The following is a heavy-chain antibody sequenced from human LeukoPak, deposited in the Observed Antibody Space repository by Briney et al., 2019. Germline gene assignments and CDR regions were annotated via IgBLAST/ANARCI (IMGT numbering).Heavy chain of an antibody. CDR3: ARGGLGIQLWLMVSVYFDY. CDR1: GGSISSYY. J-gene: IGHJ4*02. Sequence: SETLSLTCTVSGGSISSYYWSWIRQPPGKGLEWIGYIYYSGSTNYNPSPKSRVTISVDTSKNQFSLKLSSVTAADTAVYYCARGGLGIQLWLMVSVYFDYWGQGTLVTVSS. D-gene: IGHD5-18*01. V-gene: IGHV4-59*01. CDR2: IYYSGST.